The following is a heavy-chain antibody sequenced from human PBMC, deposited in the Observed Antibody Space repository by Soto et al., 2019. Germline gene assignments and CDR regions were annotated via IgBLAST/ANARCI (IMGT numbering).Heavy chain of an antibody. D-gene: IGHD6-19*01. J-gene: IGHJ4*02. CDR3: ARAVAGSGFDL. V-gene: IGHV6-1*01. Sequence: SQTLSLTCAISGDSVSSNTAAWNWMRSSQSRGRESLGRTYYRSTWRDDYAVSVKRGTTVNPDTSKNLLSQQLNSVTTDETAVYYGARAVAGSGFDLWGQGTLVTVSS. CDR1: GDSVSSNTAA. CDR2: TYYRSTWRD.